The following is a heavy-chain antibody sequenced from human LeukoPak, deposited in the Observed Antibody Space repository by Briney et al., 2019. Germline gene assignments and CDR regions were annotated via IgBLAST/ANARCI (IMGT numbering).Heavy chain of an antibody. CDR2: INAGNGNT. V-gene: IGHV1-3*01. Sequence: ASVKVSCKASGYTFTSYAMHWVRQAPGQRLEWMGWINAGNGNTEYSQKFQGRVTITRDTSASTAYMELSSLRSEDTAVYYCARDSPYNYYYYGMDVWGQGTTVTVSS. CDR3: ARDSPYNYYYYGMDV. D-gene: IGHD2-2*02. J-gene: IGHJ6*02. CDR1: GYTFTSYA.